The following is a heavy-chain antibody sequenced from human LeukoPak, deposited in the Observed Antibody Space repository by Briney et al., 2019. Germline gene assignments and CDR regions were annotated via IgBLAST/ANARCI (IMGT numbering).Heavy chain of an antibody. CDR1: GGSVSSNSAA. V-gene: IGHV6-1*01. Sequence: SQTLSLTCAISGGSVSSNSAAWNWIRQSPSRGLEWLGRTFYRSKWNYEYGVSVRSRITINPDTSMNQFSLQLNSVTPEDSAVYYCVRGGGNFDCWGQGTLVTVSS. J-gene: IGHJ4*02. CDR3: VRGGGNFDC. CDR2: TFYRSKWNY.